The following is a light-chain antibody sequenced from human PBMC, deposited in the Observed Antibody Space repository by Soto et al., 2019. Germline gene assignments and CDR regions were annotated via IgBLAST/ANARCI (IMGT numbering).Light chain of an antibody. CDR3: CSYAGSRTIYV. V-gene: IGLV2-23*01. CDR2: EGS. J-gene: IGLJ1*01. CDR1: SSDVGSYNL. Sequence: QAVLTQPASVAGSPGQSITLSCTGTSSDVGSYNLVSWYQHHPGKAPKLMIYEGSERPSGVSSRFSGSKSGNTASLTISGLQAEDEADYYCCSYAGSRTIYVFGTGTKVTVL.